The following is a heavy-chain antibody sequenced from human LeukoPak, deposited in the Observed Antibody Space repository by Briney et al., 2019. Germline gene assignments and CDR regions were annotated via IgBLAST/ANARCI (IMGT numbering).Heavy chain of an antibody. J-gene: IGHJ4*02. CDR1: GGSFSGYY. CDR3: ARAAVSGDGSGYYYVPLTHFDY. CDR2: IYYSGST. D-gene: IGHD3-22*01. Sequence: PSETLSLTCAVYGGSFSGYYWGWIRQPPGKGLEWIGSIYYSGSTYYNPSLKSRVTISVDTSKNQFSLKLSSVTAADTAVYYCARAAVSGDGSGYYYVPLTHFDYWGQGTLVTVSS. V-gene: IGHV4-34*01.